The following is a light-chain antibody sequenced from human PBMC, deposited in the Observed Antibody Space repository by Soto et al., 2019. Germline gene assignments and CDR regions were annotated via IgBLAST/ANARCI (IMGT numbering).Light chain of an antibody. J-gene: IGKJ1*01. CDR3: QQYYSTPPT. Sequence: DIVMTQSPDSLAVSLGERATINCKSSQSVLYSSKNKNYLAWYQHKPGQPPKLLIYWASTRESGVPDRFSGSGAGTDFTLTISRLQAEDVAVYYCQQYYSTPPTFGQGTKVEIK. CDR1: QSVLYSSKNKNY. V-gene: IGKV4-1*01. CDR2: WAS.